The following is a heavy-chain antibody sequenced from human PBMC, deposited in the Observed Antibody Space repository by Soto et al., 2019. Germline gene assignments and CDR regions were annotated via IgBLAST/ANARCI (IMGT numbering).Heavy chain of an antibody. CDR1: GFTFSSYG. CDR2: ISYDGTEE. Sequence: QVQLVESGGGVVQPGRSLRLSCAASGFTFSSYGMHWVRQAPGKGLEWVAGISYDGTEENYADSVKGRITISRDNSKKTLHLQLSSLRAEDTAVYYCAKGYCSTGRSHEDHWGQGTLVTVSS. CDR3: AKGYCSTGRSHEDH. J-gene: IGHJ4*02. V-gene: IGHV3-30*18. D-gene: IGHD2-15*01.